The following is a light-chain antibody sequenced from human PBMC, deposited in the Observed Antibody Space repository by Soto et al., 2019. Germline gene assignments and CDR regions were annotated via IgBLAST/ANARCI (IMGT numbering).Light chain of an antibody. V-gene: IGKV3-20*01. CDR3: QQYNNWPPET. J-gene: IGKJ1*01. CDR1: QSVSSTY. CDR2: GAS. Sequence: EIVLTQSPGTLSLSPGERATLSCRASQSVSSTYLIWYQQKPGQAPRLLIYGASSRATGVPDRFSGGGSGTDFTLTISRLEPEDFAVYYCQQYNNWPPETFGQGTKVDIK.